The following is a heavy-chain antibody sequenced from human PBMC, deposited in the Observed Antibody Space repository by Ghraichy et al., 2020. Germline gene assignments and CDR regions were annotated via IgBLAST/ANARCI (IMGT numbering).Heavy chain of an antibody. J-gene: IGHJ4*02. CDR3: ARGDDFWSGYQF. D-gene: IGHD3-3*01. CDR2: IYHSGST. Sequence: SQTLSLTCTVSGGSISNYYWNWIRQPPGKGLEWIGYIYHSGSTNYNPSLKTPVTISLDTSKDQFSLKLTAVTAADTVVYYCARGDDFWSGYQFWGQGILVTVSP. CDR1: GGSISNYY. V-gene: IGHV4-59*01.